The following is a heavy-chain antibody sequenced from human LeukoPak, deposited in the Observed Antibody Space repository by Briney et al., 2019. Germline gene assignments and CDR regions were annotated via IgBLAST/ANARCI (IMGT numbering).Heavy chain of an antibody. Sequence: SETLSLTCTVSGYSISSGYYWGWIRQPPGKGLEWIGSIYYSGSTYYNPSLKSRVTISVDTSKNQFSLKLSSVTAADTAVYYCARLDYYDSSGYSSPSFDYWGQGTLVTVSS. V-gene: IGHV4-38-2*02. CDR3: ARLDYYDSSGYSSPSFDY. CDR1: GYSISSGYY. J-gene: IGHJ4*02. CDR2: IYYSGST. D-gene: IGHD3-22*01.